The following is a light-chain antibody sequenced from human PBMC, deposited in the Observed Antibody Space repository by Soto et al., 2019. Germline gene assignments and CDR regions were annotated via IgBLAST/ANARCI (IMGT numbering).Light chain of an antibody. J-gene: IGKJ1*01. CDR3: QQYGSSPPT. Sequence: EIVLTQSPGTLSLSPGERATLSCRASHTISSSYLAWYQQKPGLAPRLLIYDASSRATGIPDRFSGSGSGTDFTLTISRLEPEDFAVYYCQQYGSSPPTFGQGTKVDIK. V-gene: IGKV3D-20*01. CDR1: HTISSSY. CDR2: DAS.